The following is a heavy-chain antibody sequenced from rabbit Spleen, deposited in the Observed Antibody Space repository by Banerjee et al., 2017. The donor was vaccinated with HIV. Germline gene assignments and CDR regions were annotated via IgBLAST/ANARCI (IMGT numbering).Heavy chain of an antibody. D-gene: IGHD1-1*01. J-gene: IGHJ6*01. CDR3: ARDTSSSFSSYGMDL. CDR1: GFSFNSDY. V-gene: IGHV1S40*01. CDR2: IDTGSSGFT. Sequence: QSLEESGGGLVKPGASLTLTCKASGFSFNSDYMCWVRQAPGMGLEWIACIDTGSSGFTYHANWAKGRFTISKTSSTTVTLQMTSLTAADTATYFCARDTSSSFSSYGMDLWGPGTLVTVS.